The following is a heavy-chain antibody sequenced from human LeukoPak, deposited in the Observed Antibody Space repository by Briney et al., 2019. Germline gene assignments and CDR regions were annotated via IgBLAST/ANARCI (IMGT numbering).Heavy chain of an antibody. CDR3: ARSGDSSGYYYGERY. CDR1: GGTFSSYA. CDR2: IISILGTT. J-gene: IGHJ4*02. D-gene: IGHD3-22*01. V-gene: IGHV1-69*13. Sequence: GASVKVSCKASGGTFSSYAISWVRQAPGRGLEWMGGIISILGTTKYAQKFQGRVTITADESTSTAYMELSSLRSEDTAVYYCARSGDSSGYYYGERYWGQGTLVTVSS.